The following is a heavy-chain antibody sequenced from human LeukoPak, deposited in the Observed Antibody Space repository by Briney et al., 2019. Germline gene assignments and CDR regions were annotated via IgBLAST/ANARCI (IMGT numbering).Heavy chain of an antibody. CDR2: INAGNGNT. CDR3: ARAIAAAALNWFDP. CDR1: GYTFTSYD. D-gene: IGHD6-13*01. V-gene: IGHV1-3*01. J-gene: IGHJ5*02. Sequence: ASVKVSCKASGYTFTSYDINWVRQATGQRLEWMGWINAGNGNTKYSQKFQGRVTITRDTSASTAYMELSSLRSEDTAVYYCARAIAAAALNWFDPWGQGTLVTVSS.